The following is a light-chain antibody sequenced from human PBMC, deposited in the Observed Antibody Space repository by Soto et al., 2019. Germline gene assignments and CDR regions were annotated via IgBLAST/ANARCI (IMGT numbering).Light chain of an antibody. CDR3: QSYDASLIGYV. Sequence: QSVLTQPPSASGTPGQRVTISCSGSSSNIGSNYVYWYQQLPGTAPKLLIYRNNQRPSGVPDRFSASRSGTSASLAITGLQAEDEADYYCQSYDASLIGYVFGSGTKLTVL. V-gene: IGLV1-47*01. CDR2: RNN. J-gene: IGLJ1*01. CDR1: SSNIGSNY.